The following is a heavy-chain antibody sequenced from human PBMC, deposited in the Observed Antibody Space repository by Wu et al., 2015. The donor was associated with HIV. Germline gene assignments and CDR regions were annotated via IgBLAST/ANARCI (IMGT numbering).Heavy chain of an antibody. D-gene: IGHD5-12*01. CDR2: FDFKYGET. CDR1: GYTLTKLP. J-gene: IGHJ3*02. Sequence: QVHLVQSGAEVKKPGASVKVSCKVSGYTLTKLPMHWVRQVPGKGLEWMGGFDFKYGETIYAQKFQGRVTMTEDISTDTAYMELSSLRSEDTAVYYCARDFSHSGYDYAFDIWGQGTMVTVSS. CDR3: ARDFSHSGYDYAFDI. V-gene: IGHV1-24*01.